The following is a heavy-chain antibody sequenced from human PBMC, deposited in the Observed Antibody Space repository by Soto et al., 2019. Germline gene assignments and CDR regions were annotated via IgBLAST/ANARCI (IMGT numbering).Heavy chain of an antibody. V-gene: IGHV2-5*02. CDR3: AHSRCGGVCLRSYSPLFYCGLDV. D-gene: IGHD2-21*02. Sequence: QITLKESGPTLVKPTQTLTLTCTFSGFSLNTGGLGVGWIRQPPGKALEWLALIYWDGDTRYSPSLKSRLSTTKDTSNTLVVLTMTNMDPVDTATYSCAHSRCGGVCLRSYSPLFYCGLDVWGQGATVTVSS. J-gene: IGHJ6*02. CDR2: IYWDGDT. CDR1: GFSLNTGGLG.